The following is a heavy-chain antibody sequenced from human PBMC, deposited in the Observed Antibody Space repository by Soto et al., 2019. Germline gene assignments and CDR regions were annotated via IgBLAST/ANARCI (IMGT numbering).Heavy chain of an antibody. CDR1: GGSISSGDYY. D-gene: IGHD5-12*01. Sequence: SETLSLTCTVSGGSISSGDYYWSWIRQPPGKGLEWIGYIYYSGSTYYNPSLKSRVTISVDTSKNQFSLKLSSVTAADTAMYYCARALVATIGWFDPWGQGTLVTVSS. CDR2: IYYSGST. CDR3: ARALVATIGWFDP. V-gene: IGHV4-30-4*01. J-gene: IGHJ5*02.